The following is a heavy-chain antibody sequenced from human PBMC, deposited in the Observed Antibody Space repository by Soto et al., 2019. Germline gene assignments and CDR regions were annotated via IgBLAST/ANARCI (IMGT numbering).Heavy chain of an antibody. D-gene: IGHD5-18*01. J-gene: IGHJ6*02. V-gene: IGHV3-23*01. CDR1: GFTSSNYS. CDR2: TSGSGHYI. Sequence: EVRLLESGGGLVQPGGSLRPYCAGSGFTSSNYSMSWVRQAPGKGLEWVSTTSGSGHYIQYRDSVKGRFTISRDNSKNTLYLQMNSLRAEETAVYYCAGGAMVTPYYYGLDVWGQGTTVTVSS. CDR3: AGGAMVTPYYYGLDV.